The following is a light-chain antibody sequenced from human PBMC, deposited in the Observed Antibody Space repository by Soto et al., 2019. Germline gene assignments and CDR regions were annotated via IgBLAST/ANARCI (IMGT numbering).Light chain of an antibody. J-gene: IGKJ4*01. CDR2: DAS. CDR3: QQYDTYWVS. Sequence: DIQMTQSPSTLSASVGDRVTITCRASQSISTWLAWYQQKPGKAPKLLIYDASSLESGVPSRFSGSGSGTEFTLTISSLQADYVATYYCQQYDTYWVSFGGGTKVEMK. CDR1: QSISTW. V-gene: IGKV1-5*01.